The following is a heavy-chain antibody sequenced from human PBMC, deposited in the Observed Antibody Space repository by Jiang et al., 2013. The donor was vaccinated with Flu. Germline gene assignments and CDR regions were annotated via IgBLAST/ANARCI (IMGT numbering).Heavy chain of an antibody. D-gene: IGHD5-12*01. Sequence: AEVKKPGASVKVSCKASGYTFTSYAMHWVRQAPGQRLEWMGWINAGNGNTKYSQKFQGRVTITRDTSASTAYMELSSLRSEDTAVYYCARVDIVAAQAFDIWGQGTMVTVSS. CDR1: GYTFTSYA. J-gene: IGHJ3*02. CDR2: INAGNGNT. CDR3: ARVDIVAAQAFDI. V-gene: IGHV1-3*01.